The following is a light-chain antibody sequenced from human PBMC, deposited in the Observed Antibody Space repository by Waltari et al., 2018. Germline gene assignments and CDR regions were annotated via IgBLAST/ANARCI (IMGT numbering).Light chain of an antibody. Sequence: DIVMTQSPDSLPVSLGERATLNCKSSQSVLYNTDNKNYLAWYQQKPGQSPKLLIYWASTRESGLPDRFSGSGSGTDFTLTISGLQADDAAIYFCQQYYDIPVTFGQGTRLEIK. V-gene: IGKV4-1*01. CDR1: QSVLYNTDNKNY. J-gene: IGKJ2*01. CDR3: QQYYDIPVT. CDR2: WAS.